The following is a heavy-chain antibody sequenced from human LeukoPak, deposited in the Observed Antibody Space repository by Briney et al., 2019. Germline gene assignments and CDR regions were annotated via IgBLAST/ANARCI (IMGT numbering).Heavy chain of an antibody. J-gene: IGHJ4*02. CDR2: IYYSGST. Sequence: GSLRLSCAASGFTFSSYAMSWVRQPPGKGLEWIGSIYYSGSTYYNPSLKSRVTISVDTSKNQFSLKLSSVTAADTAVYYCARSVAGIADDDYWGQGTLVTVSS. CDR3: ARSVAGIADDDY. V-gene: IGHV4-38-2*01. CDR1: GFTFSSYA. D-gene: IGHD6-13*01.